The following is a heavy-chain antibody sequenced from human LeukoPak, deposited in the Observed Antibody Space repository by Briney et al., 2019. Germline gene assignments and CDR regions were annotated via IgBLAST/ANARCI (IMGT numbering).Heavy chain of an antibody. J-gene: IGHJ4*02. Sequence: GGSLRLSCAASGFRFNSYAMHWVRQAPGKGLEWVSGISWNSGSIGYADSVKGRFTISRDNAKNSLYLQMNSLRAEDTALYYCAKDMGDEPAPSLDYWGQGTLVTVSS. V-gene: IGHV3-9*01. CDR2: ISWNSGSI. D-gene: IGHD1-14*01. CDR3: AKDMGDEPAPSLDY. CDR1: GFRFNSYA.